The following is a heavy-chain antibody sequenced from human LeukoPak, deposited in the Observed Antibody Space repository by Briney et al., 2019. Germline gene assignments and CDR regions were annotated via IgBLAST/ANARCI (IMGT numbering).Heavy chain of an antibody. CDR1: GFTFSTYG. V-gene: IGHV3-33*01. CDR3: ARDRGSGDSFDL. Sequence: GRSLRLSCAASGFTFSTYGMHWVRQAPGKGLEWVAAIWFDGSNQYYVDSVRGRFSISRDNSKNTLYLQMNTLRAEDTGVYYCARDRGSGDSFDLWGQGAMVTVSS. CDR2: IWFDGSNQ. J-gene: IGHJ3*01. D-gene: IGHD6-19*01.